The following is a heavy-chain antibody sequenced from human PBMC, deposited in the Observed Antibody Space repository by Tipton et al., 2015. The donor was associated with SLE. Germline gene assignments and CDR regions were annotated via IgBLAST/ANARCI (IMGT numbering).Heavy chain of an antibody. CDR2: IFYSGST. J-gene: IGHJ4*02. V-gene: IGHV4-39*01. Sequence: TLSLTCTVSGDSISSRSCHWGWIRQPPGKGLEWIGSIFYSGSTSYNPSLQSRVTISVDTSKNQFSLKLNSVTASDTAVYYCARQVASFDYWGQGTLVTVSS. CDR3: ARQVASFDY. D-gene: IGHD5-12*01. CDR1: GDSISSRSCH.